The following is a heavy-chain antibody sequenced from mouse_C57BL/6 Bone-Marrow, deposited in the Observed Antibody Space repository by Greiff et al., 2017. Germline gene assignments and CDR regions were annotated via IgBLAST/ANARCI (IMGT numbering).Heavy chain of an antibody. V-gene: IGHV1-81*01. Sequence: QVTLKVSGAELARPGASVKLSCKASGYTFTSYGISWVKQRTGQGLEWIGEIYPRSGNTYYNEKFKGKATLTADKSSSTAYMELRSLTSEDSAVYFCARRVAQATGPWFAYWGQGTLVTVSA. CDR1: GYTFTSYG. CDR2: IYPRSGNT. CDR3: ARRVAQATGPWFAY. D-gene: IGHD3-2*02. J-gene: IGHJ3*01.